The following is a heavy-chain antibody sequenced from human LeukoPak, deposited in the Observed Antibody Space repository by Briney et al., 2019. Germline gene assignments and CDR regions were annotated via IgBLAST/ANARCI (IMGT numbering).Heavy chain of an antibody. Sequence: ASVKVSCKASGYTFTFYDIQWARQAAEQGLEWMGWMNPHSGNTGYAQKFLGRITLTRNTSTSMAYMELTSLKSEDTAVYYCARGRRDVFDIWGQGTTVTVS. V-gene: IGHV1-8*03. CDR1: GYTFTFYD. CDR3: ARGRRDVFDI. J-gene: IGHJ3*02. CDR2: MNPHSGNT.